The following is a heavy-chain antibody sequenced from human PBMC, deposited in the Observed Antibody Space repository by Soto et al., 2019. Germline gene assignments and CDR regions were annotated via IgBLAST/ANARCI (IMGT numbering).Heavy chain of an antibody. CDR2: IGAARDP. CDR1: GFTFSDYD. D-gene: IGHD6-6*01. J-gene: IGHJ4*02. Sequence: GGSLRLSCTASGFTFSDYDMHWVRQAAGKGLEWVSTIGAARDPYYTGSVKGRFTISRENARNSMFLQMNSVTVGDTAVYYCAKGMYSSSPGWGQGTLVTVSS. V-gene: IGHV3-13*05. CDR3: AKGMYSSSPG.